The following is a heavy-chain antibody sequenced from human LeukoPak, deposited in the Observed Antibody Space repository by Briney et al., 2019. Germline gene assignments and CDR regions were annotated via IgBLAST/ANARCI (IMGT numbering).Heavy chain of an antibody. D-gene: IGHD3-10*01. CDR1: GFTFSSYA. J-gene: IGHJ4*02. CDR3: AKAREVRGGPILVDY. Sequence: GGSLRLSCAASGFTFSSYAMSWVRQAPGKGLEWVGVISYDGSDKYYGDSVKGRFTISRDNSKITLYLQMNSLRAEDTAVYYCAKAREVRGGPILVDYWGQGTLVTVSS. CDR2: ISYDGSDK. V-gene: IGHV3-30*18.